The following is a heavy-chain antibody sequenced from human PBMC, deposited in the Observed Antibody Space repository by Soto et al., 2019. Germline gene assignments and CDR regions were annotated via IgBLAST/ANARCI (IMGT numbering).Heavy chain of an antibody. J-gene: IGHJ6*02. D-gene: IGHD6-13*01. Sequence: QVQLVQSGAEVKKPGASVKVSCKASGYTFTSYYMHWVRQAPGQGLEWMGIINPSGGSTSYAQKFKGRVTMTRDTSTSTVYMELSSLRSEDTAVYYCASSLAAAGLEEGYYYYYGMDVWGQGTTVTVSS. CDR2: INPSGGST. CDR1: GYTFTSYY. CDR3: ASSLAAAGLEEGYYYYYGMDV. V-gene: IGHV1-46*01.